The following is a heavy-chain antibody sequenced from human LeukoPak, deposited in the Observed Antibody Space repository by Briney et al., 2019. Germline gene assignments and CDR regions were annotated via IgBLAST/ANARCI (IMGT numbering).Heavy chain of an antibody. CDR2: INHSGST. D-gene: IGHD2/OR15-2a*01. CDR3: ARSRFLNMSPLDY. V-gene: IGHV4-34*01. J-gene: IGHJ4*02. Sequence: SETLSLTCDVYGGSFSDHYWNWIRQPPGKGLEWIGEINHSGSTNYKSSLKSRVTMSVDTSKNQFSLRLSSVTAADTAVYYCARSRFLNMSPLDYWGQGTLATASS. CDR1: GGSFSDHY.